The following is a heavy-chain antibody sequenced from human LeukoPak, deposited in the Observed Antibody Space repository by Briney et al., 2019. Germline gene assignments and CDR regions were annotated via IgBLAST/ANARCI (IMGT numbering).Heavy chain of an antibody. V-gene: IGHV4-34*01. J-gene: IGHJ5*02. CDR1: GGSFSGYY. CDR3: ARGRYSSSWYAWFDP. D-gene: IGHD6-13*01. CDR2: INHSGST. Sequence: SETLSLTCAVYGGSFSGYYWSWIRQPPGKGLEWIGEINHSGSTNYNPSLKSRVTISVDTSKNQFSLKLSSVTAADTAVYYCARGRYSSSWYAWFDPWGQGILVTVSS.